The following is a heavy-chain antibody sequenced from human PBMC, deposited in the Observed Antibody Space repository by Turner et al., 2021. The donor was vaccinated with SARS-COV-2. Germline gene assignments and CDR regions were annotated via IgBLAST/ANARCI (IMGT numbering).Heavy chain of an antibody. D-gene: IGHD3-22*01. J-gene: IGHJ6*02. V-gene: IGHV4-39*01. Sequence: QLQLQESGPGLVKPSETPSLTRTVSGASISSSTYYWGWIRQPPGKGLEWIGNIDYSGSTYYNPSLKSRVTISVDTSKNQFSLKLSSVTATDTAVYYCARRLVVQGTDDYSYYYGMDVWGQGTTVTVSS. CDR3: ARRLVVQGTDDYSYYYGMDV. CDR1: GASISSSTYY. CDR2: IDYSGST.